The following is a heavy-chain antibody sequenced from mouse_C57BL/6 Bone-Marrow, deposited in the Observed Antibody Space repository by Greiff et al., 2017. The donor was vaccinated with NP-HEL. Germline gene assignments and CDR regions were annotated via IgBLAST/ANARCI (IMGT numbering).Heavy chain of an antibody. Sequence: VQLQQSGAELVRPGASVKLSCTASGFNIKDDYMHWVKQRPEQGLEWIGWIDPENGDTEYASKFQGKATITADTSSNTAYLQLSSLTSEDTAVYYCTTGGSSQGCAYWGQGTLVTVSA. CDR2: IDPENGDT. D-gene: IGHD1-1*01. J-gene: IGHJ3*01. V-gene: IGHV14-4*01. CDR1: GFNIKDDY. CDR3: TTGGSSQGCAY.